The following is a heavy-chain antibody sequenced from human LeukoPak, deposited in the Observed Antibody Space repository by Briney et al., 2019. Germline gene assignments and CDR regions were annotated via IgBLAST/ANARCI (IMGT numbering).Heavy chain of an antibody. V-gene: IGHV4-59*08. CDR3: AGLYCSGGSCHIDY. CDR2: IYYSGST. Sequence: PSETLSLTCTVSGGSISSYYWSWIRQPPGKGLEWIGYIYYSGSTNYNPSLKSRVTISVDTSKNQFSLKLSSVTAADTAVYYCAGLYCSGGSCHIDYWGQGTLVTVSS. CDR1: GGSISSYY. D-gene: IGHD2-15*01. J-gene: IGHJ4*02.